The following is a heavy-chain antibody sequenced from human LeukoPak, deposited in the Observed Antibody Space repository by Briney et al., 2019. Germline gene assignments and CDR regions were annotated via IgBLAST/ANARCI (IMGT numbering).Heavy chain of an antibody. V-gene: IGHV1-18*01. D-gene: IGHD6-13*01. Sequence: ASVKVSCKASGYTFTSYGISWVRRAPGQGLEWMGWISAYNGNTNYAQKLQGRVTMTTDTSTSTAYMELRSLRSDDTAVYYCARPVGSSSWYLSAFDIWGQGTMVTVSS. J-gene: IGHJ3*02. CDR1: GYTFTSYG. CDR3: ARPVGSSSWYLSAFDI. CDR2: ISAYNGNT.